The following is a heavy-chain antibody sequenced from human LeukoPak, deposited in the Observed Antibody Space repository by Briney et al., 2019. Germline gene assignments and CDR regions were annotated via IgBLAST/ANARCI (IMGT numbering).Heavy chain of an antibody. J-gene: IGHJ4*02. CDR2: IYSGGST. Sequence: PGGSLRLSCAASGFTVSSNYMSWVRQAPGKGLEWVSVIYSGGSTYYADSVKGRFTISRDNSKNTLYLQMNSLRPEDTAVYYCASHSSGWYVRGYYFDYWGQGTLVTVSS. CDR1: GFTVSSNY. CDR3: ASHSSGWYVRGYYFDY. V-gene: IGHV3-53*01. D-gene: IGHD6-19*01.